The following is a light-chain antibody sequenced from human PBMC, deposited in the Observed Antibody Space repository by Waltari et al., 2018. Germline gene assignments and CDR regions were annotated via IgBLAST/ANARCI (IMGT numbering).Light chain of an antibody. CDR3: QQYNSWPPYT. CDR1: QSISTN. CDR2: GAS. Sequence: EIVMTQSPATLSVSPGERATLSCRASQSISTNLAWYQQKPGRAPRPLMYGASTRATGIPARFSGSGSGTEFSLTISSLQSEDSAVYYCQQYNSWPPYTFGQGTKLEIK. J-gene: IGKJ2*01. V-gene: IGKV3-15*01.